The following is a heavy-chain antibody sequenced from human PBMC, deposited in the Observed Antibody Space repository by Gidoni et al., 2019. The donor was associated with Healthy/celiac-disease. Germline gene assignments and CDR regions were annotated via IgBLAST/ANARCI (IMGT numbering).Heavy chain of an antibody. V-gene: IGHV3-21*01. Sequence: VHLVESGGGLVKPGGSLRLSCAASGFTFRSYSMNWVRQAPGKGLEWVSSISSSSSYIYYADSVKGRFTISRDNAKNSLYLQMNSLRAEDTAVYYCARDSSTTVTRNWGQGTLVTVSS. CDR2: ISSSSSYI. CDR1: GFTFRSYS. D-gene: IGHD4-17*01. J-gene: IGHJ4*02. CDR3: ARDSSTTVTRN.